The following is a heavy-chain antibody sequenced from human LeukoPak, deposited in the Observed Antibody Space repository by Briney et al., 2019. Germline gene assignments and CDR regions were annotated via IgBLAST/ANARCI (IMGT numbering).Heavy chain of an antibody. V-gene: IGHV3-69-1*01. D-gene: IGHD6-13*01. CDR2: ISSSSTI. CDR3: ARGYRYVVY. J-gene: IGHJ4*02. Sequence: GGSLRLSCAASGFTFSAYAMHWVRQAPGKGLEWVSYISSSSTIYYADSVKGRFTISRDNTKNSLYLQMNSLRAEDTAVYYCARGYRYVVYWGQGTLVTVSS. CDR1: GFTFSAYA.